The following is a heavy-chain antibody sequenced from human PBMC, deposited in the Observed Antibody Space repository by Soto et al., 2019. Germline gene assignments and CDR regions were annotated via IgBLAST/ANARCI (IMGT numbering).Heavy chain of an antibody. V-gene: IGHV3-11*01. Sequence: GSLRLSCAASGFTFSDYYMSWIRQAPGKGLEWVSYISSSGSTIYYADSVKGRFTISRDNAKNSLYLQMNSLRAEDTAVYYCARFDSSGYYDYYYYGMDVWGQGTTVTVSS. CDR3: ARFDSSGYYDYYYYGMDV. J-gene: IGHJ6*02. CDR1: GFTFSDYY. D-gene: IGHD3-22*01. CDR2: ISSSGSTI.